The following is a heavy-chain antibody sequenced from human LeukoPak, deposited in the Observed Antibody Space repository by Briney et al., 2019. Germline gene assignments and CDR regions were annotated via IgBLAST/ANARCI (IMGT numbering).Heavy chain of an antibody. Sequence: GASVNVSCKASGYTFTSYDINWVRQATGQGLEWMGWMNPNSGNTGYAQKFQGRVTMTRNTSISTAYMELSSLRSEDTAVYYCARGMGSSSWYGERKNWFDPWGQGTLVTVSS. CDR2: MNPNSGNT. CDR3: ARGMGSSSWYGERKNWFDP. V-gene: IGHV1-8*01. J-gene: IGHJ5*02. D-gene: IGHD6-13*01. CDR1: GYTFTSYD.